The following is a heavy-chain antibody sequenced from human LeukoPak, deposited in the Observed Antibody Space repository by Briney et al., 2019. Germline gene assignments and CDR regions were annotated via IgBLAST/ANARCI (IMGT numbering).Heavy chain of an antibody. J-gene: IGHJ3*02. CDR1: GYSSTGSW. Sequence: PGEPLKISWKGSGYSSTGSWSGGVGRLHGKGLEWLALIYPGGSSTTYRSPFKGQVTTSADKSISTAYMQCSSLEASDTAMYYCARRGSYRHDAFDIWGQGTMVTVSS. CDR3: ARRGSYRHDAFDI. V-gene: IGHV5-51*01. D-gene: IGHD1-26*01. CDR2: IYPGGSST.